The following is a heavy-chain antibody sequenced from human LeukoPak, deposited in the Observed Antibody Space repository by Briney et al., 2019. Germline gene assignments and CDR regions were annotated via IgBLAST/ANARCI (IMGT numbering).Heavy chain of an antibody. Sequence: GGSLRLSCAASGFTFSTYGMYWVRQAPGKGLEWVAFIRYDGSNEYYPDSVKGRFTISRDNSKNTLYLQMNSLRAEDAAVYYCAKSAHYYDSGAYYYFDYWGQGTLVNVSS. CDR2: IRYDGSNE. D-gene: IGHD3-22*01. CDR3: AKSAHYYDSGAYYYFDY. V-gene: IGHV3-30*02. J-gene: IGHJ4*02. CDR1: GFTFSTYG.